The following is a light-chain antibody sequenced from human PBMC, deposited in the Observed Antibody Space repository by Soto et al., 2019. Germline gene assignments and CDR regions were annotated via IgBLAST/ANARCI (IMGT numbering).Light chain of an antibody. CDR1: ISDIGGYNF. Sequence: QSALTQPASVSGSPGQSITISSTGTISDIGGYNFISWYQHHPGKAPKLVIYDVNNRPSGISYRFSGSKSGNTASLTISGLQAEDEADYYCASYPRTTALVFGGGTKLTGL. V-gene: IGLV2-14*01. CDR3: ASYPRTTALV. J-gene: IGLJ2*01. CDR2: DVN.